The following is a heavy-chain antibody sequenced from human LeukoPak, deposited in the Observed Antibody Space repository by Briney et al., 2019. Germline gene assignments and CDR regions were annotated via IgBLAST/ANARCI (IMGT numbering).Heavy chain of an antibody. Sequence: SETLSLTCGLSAGSISSTNWWTCVRQPPGKGLEWIGEVHLNGRTNDNPSLRSRLTMSVDLSENHISLKLASVTAADTAVYYCARDGVPYRPLDWSGQGILVTVSS. V-gene: IGHV4-4*02. J-gene: IGHJ4*02. D-gene: IGHD6-6*01. CDR2: VHLNGRT. CDR1: AGSISSTNW. CDR3: ARDGVPYRPLDW.